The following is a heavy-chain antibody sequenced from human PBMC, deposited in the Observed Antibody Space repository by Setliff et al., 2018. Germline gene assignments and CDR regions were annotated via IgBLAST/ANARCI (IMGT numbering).Heavy chain of an antibody. V-gene: IGHV1-69*05. CDR3: AREVLSTVVAWDY. CDR1: GGTFSSYG. J-gene: IGHJ4*02. CDR2: TIPIFGST. D-gene: IGHD4-17*01. Sequence: GASVKVSCKASGGTFSSYGISWVRQAPGQGLEWMGGTIPIFGSTNYAQKFQDRVTIITDESTSTAYLELRSLTSDDTAVYYCAREVLSTVVAWDYWGQGTLVTVSS.